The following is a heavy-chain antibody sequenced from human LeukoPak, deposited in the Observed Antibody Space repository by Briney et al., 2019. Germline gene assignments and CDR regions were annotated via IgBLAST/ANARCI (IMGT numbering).Heavy chain of an antibody. V-gene: IGHV3-30*02. CDR2: IRYDGSNK. CDR3: AKDRVEMATMGYYFDY. D-gene: IGHD5-24*01. J-gene: IGHJ4*02. Sequence: TGGSLRLSCAASRFTFSSYGMHWVRQAPGKGLEWVAFIRYDGSNKYYADSVKGRFTISRDNSKNTLYLQMNSLRAEDTAVYYCAKDRVEMATMGYYFDYWGQGTLVTVSP. CDR1: RFTFSSYG.